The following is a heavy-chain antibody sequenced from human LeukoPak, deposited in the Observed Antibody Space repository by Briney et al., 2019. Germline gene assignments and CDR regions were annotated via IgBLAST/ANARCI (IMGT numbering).Heavy chain of an antibody. D-gene: IGHD3-22*01. CDR1: GFTFSSYA. CDR2: ISYDGSNK. J-gene: IGHJ4*02. Sequence: GGSLRLSCAASGFTFSSYAMHWVRQAPGKGLEWVAVISYDGSNKYYADSVKGRFTISRDNSKNTLYLQMNSLRAEDTAVYYCAKDPTGYYYDSSGYLLPDYWGQGTLVTVSS. CDR3: AKDPTGYYYDSSGYLLPDY. V-gene: IGHV3-30-3*01.